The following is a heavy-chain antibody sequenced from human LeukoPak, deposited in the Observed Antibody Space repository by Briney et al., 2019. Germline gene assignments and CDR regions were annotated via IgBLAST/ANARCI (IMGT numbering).Heavy chain of an antibody. CDR1: GDSVSSNSAA. CDR2: TYYRSEWYN. CDR3: ARAQNVYDSSGYYSDFDY. D-gene: IGHD3-22*01. J-gene: IGHJ4*02. Sequence: SQTLSLTCAISGDSVSSNSAAWNWIRQSPSRGLEWLGRTYYRSEWYNDYAVSVKSRITINPDTSKNQFSLQLNSVTPEDTAVYYCARAQNVYDSSGYYSDFDYWGQGTLVTVSS. V-gene: IGHV6-1*01.